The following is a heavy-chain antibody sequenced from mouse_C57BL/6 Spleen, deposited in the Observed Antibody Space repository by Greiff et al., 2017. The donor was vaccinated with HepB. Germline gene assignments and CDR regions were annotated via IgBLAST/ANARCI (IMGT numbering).Heavy chain of an antibody. V-gene: IGHV6-3*01. CDR1: GFTFSNYW. CDR3: TGDGYYSDY. CDR2: IRLKSDNYAT. Sequence: EVKVEESGGGLVQPGGSMKLSCVASGFTFSNYWMNWVRQSPEKGLEWVAQIRLKSDNYATHYAESVKGRFTISIDDSKSSVYLQMNNLRAEDTGIYYCTGDGYYSDYWGQGTTLTVSS. J-gene: IGHJ2*01. D-gene: IGHD2-3*01.